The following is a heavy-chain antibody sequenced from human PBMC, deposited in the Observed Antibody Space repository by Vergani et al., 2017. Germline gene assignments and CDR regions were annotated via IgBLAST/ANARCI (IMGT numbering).Heavy chain of an antibody. J-gene: IGHJ5*02. CDR2: TWYDGNNK. CDR1: GFTFNQYG. CDR3: ARDLRLLYNRFDP. D-gene: IGHD1-14*01. Sequence: QVQLVESGGGVVQPGRSLRLSCAASGFTFNQYGMYWVRQAPGKGLEWVAVTWYDGNNKQYADSVKGRFTISRDNSKSTMYLQMNSLRDEDTGLYYCARDLRLLYNRFDPWGQGTLVTVSS. V-gene: IGHV3-33*01.